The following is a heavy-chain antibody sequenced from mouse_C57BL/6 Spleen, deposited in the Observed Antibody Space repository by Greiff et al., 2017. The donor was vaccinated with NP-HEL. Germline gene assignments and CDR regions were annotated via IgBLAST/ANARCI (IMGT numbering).Heavy chain of an antibody. V-gene: IGHV1-52*01. CDR2: IDPSDSET. D-gene: IGHD2-4*01. CDR1: GYTFTSYW. CDR3: ARLYYDYGGYFDY. J-gene: IGHJ2*01. Sequence: VQLQQPGAELVRPGSSVKLSCKASGYTFTSYWMHWVKQRPIQGLEWIGNIDPSDSETHYNQKFKDKATLTVDKSSSTAYMQLSSLTSEDSAVYYCARLYYDYGGYFDYWGQGTTLTVSS.